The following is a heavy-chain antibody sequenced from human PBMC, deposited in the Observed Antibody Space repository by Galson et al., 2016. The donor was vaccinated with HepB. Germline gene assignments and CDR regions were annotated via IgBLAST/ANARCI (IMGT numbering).Heavy chain of an antibody. CDR3: AREGPRIGTLNY. Sequence: SVKVSCKASGFSFTNYAFHWVRQASGQGPQWLGWINARNGEAKYSQVFQDRVTISRDTSATTVYMEVTSLTSEDTAVYYCAREGPRIGTLNYWCQGTLVTVTS. CDR2: INARNGEA. CDR1: GFSFTNYA. V-gene: IGHV1-3*03. J-gene: IGHJ4*02. D-gene: IGHD1-7*01.